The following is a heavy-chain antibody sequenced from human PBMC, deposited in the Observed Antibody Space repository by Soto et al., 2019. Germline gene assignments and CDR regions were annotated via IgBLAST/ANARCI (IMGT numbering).Heavy chain of an antibody. J-gene: IGHJ4*02. CDR3: ATNSGYDYDFDY. Sequence: SETLSLTCTVSGGSISSYYWSWIRQPPGKGLEWIGYIYYSGSTNYNPSLKSRVTISVDTSKNQFSLKLSSVTAADTAVYYCATNSGYDYDFDYWGQGTLVTVSS. D-gene: IGHD5-12*01. CDR2: IYYSGST. CDR1: GGSISSYY. V-gene: IGHV4-59*01.